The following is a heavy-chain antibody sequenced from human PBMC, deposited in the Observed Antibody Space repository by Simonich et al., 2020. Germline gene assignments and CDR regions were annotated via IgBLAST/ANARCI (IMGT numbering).Heavy chain of an antibody. V-gene: IGHV1-2*02. J-gene: IGHJ4*02. CDR1: GYTFTGYY. CDR3: ARDPGAELTGDY. D-gene: IGHD7-27*01. CDR2: INPNSGGT. Sequence: QVQLVQSGAEVKKPGASVKVSCKASGYTFTGYYMHWVRQAPGQGLEWMGWINPNSGGTNYAKKFQGRVTMTRDTSISTAYMELSRLRSDDTAVYYCARDPGAELTGDYWGQGTLVTVSS.